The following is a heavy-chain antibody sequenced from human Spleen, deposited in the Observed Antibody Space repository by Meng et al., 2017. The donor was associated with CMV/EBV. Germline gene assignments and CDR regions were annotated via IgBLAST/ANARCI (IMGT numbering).Heavy chain of an antibody. CDR3: ARYDHLLLNDY. CDR2: ISYDGSNK. CDR1: GFFFNRYT. J-gene: IGHJ4*02. D-gene: IGHD3-10*01. Sequence: GGSLRLSCAASGFFFNRYTMHWVRQAPGKGLEWVALISYDGSNKQYADPVKGRFTISRDNSKNTLYLQMNSLRAEDTAVFYCARYDHLLLNDYWGQGTLVTVSS. V-gene: IGHV3-30-3*01.